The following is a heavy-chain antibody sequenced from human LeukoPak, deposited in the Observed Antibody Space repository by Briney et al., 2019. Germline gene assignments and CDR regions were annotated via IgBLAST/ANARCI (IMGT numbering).Heavy chain of an antibody. V-gene: IGHV4-61*01. CDR1: GGSVSRGSYY. CDR2: IYYSGST. CDR3: ARDPRSSGYCSGGSCSDWFDP. J-gene: IGHJ5*02. D-gene: IGHD2-15*01. Sequence: SETLSLTCTVSGGSVSRGSYYWSWIRQPPGKGLEWFGCIYYSGSTNYNPSLKGRVTISVDTSKNQFSLKLSSVTAADTAVYYCARDPRSSGYCSGGSCSDWFDPWGQGTLVTVSS.